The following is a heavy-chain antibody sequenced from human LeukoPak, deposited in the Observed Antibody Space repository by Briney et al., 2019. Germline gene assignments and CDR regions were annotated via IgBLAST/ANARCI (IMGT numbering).Heavy chain of an antibody. Sequence: PSETMSLTCAVYGGSFSGYYWSWIRQPPGKGLEWIGEINHSGSTNYNPSLKSRVTISVDTSKNQFSLKLSSVTAADTAVYYCARVRNGSSWIFDPWGQGALVTVSS. CDR2: INHSGST. CDR1: GGSFSGYY. J-gene: IGHJ5*02. CDR3: ARVRNGSSWIFDP. V-gene: IGHV4-34*01. D-gene: IGHD6-13*01.